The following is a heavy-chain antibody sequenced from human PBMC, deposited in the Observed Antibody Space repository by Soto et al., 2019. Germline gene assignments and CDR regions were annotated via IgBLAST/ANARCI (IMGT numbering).Heavy chain of an antibody. CDR2: ARNNVGAYTT. D-gene: IGHD1-26*01. J-gene: IGHJ4*02. CDR3: ARLMCTSFGL. V-gene: IGHV3-72*01. CDR1: GFTFSDHY. Sequence: PGGSLRLSCAASGFTFSDHYMDCVRQAPGKGLEWGDRARNNVGAYTTAHAASVEGRFAVSRDDSKNSLYLQMSSLKVDDTAVYFCARLMCTSFGLWGQGTLVTVSS.